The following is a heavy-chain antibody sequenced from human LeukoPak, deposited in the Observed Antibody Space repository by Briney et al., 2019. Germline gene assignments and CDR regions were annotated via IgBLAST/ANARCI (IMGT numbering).Heavy chain of an antibody. V-gene: IGHV4-61*01. D-gene: IGHD2-2*01. CDR1: GGSVSSGSYY. Sequence: SETLSLTCTVSGGSVSSGSYYWGLIRQPPGKGLEWIGYIYYSGSTNYNPSLKSRVTISVDTSKNQFSLKLSSVTAADTAVYYCARDCSSTSCYLRLYGMDVWGKGTTVTVSS. J-gene: IGHJ6*04. CDR3: ARDCSSTSCYLRLYGMDV. CDR2: IYYSGST.